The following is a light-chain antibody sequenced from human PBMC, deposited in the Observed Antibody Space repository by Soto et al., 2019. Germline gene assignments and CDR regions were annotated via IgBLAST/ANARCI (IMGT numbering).Light chain of an antibody. Sequence: EIVMTQSPATLSVSLGGRATRSCRASQSVSTDLAWYQQRPGQAPRLLIYGASTRATGIPARFSGSGSGTDFTLTISSLEPEDFAVYYCQQRSNWWTFGQGTKVDIK. CDR2: GAS. CDR1: QSVSTD. J-gene: IGKJ1*01. V-gene: IGKV3-11*01. CDR3: QQRSNWWT.